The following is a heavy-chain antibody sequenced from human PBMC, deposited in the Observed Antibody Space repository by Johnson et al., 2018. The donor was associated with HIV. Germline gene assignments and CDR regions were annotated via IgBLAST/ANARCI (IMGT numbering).Heavy chain of an antibody. D-gene: IGHD3-22*01. J-gene: IGHJ3*02. Sequence: QVQLVESGGGVVQPGRSLRLSCAASGFIFSSYGMHWVRQAPGKGLEWVAVIWYDGSNKYYADSVKGRFTISRDNSKNTLYLKMNSLRAEDTAVYYCAKGVDYYDSSAADAFDIWGQGTMVTVSS. CDR1: GFIFSSYG. V-gene: IGHV3-33*06. CDR2: IWYDGSNK. CDR3: AKGVDYYDSSAADAFDI.